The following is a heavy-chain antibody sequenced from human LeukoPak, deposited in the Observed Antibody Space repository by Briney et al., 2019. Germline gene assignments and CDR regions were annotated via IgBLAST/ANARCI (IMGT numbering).Heavy chain of an antibody. D-gene: IGHD6-19*01. Sequence: LGASLQISCKGSGYSFSNYWIGWVRQMPGKGLEWMGIIYPDESDTRYSPSFQGQVTISADKSISTAYLQWSSLKASDTAIYYRARHEGGGWYIDYWGQGTLVTVSS. CDR2: IYPDESDT. CDR1: GYSFSNYW. CDR3: ARHEGGGWYIDY. J-gene: IGHJ4*02. V-gene: IGHV5-51*01.